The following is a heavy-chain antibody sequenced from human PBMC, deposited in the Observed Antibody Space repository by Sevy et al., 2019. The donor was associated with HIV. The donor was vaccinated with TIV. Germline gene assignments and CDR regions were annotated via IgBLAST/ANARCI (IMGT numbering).Heavy chain of an antibody. CDR1: GFTFDDYA. CDR2: ISWNSGSI. J-gene: IGHJ4*02. CDR3: AKGSTYYYDSSGYSLDY. V-gene: IGHV3-9*01. D-gene: IGHD3-22*01. Sequence: GGSLRLSCAASGFTFDDYAMHWVRQAPGKGLEWVSGISWNSGSIGYADCVKGRFTISRDKAKNALYLKMNSLRAEDTALYYCAKGSTYYYDSSGYSLDYWGQGTLVTVSS.